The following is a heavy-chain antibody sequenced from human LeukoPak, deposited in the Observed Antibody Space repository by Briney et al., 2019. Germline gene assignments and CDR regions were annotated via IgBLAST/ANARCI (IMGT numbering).Heavy chain of an antibody. CDR2: LYSGGST. J-gene: IGHJ2*01. CDR3: ARVGDHYHWYLDV. CDR1: GFSFNTNY. V-gene: IGHV3-53*01. D-gene: IGHD3-10*01. Sequence: PGGSLRLSCEGSGFSFNTNYMNWARQAPGKGLEWVSILYSGGSTYYADSVKGRFTVSRDSSKNTLYLHMNSLRAEDTAVYYCARVGDHYHWYLDVWGRGTLVTASS.